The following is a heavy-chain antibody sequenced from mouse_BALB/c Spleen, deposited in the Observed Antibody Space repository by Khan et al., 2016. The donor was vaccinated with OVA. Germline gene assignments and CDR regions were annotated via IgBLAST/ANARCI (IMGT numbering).Heavy chain of an antibody. CDR2: ISTDSVNT. Sequence: QVRLQQSGPELVRPGVSVKISCKGSGYTFTDYSMHWVKQSHAKSLEWTGVISTDSVNTNYNQKFKGKATLTVDKSSSTAYMELARMTSEDSAIYYCAIRDYFDYWGQGTTLTVSS. V-gene: IGHV1S137*01. CDR1: GYTFTDYS. J-gene: IGHJ2*01. CDR3: AIRDYFDY.